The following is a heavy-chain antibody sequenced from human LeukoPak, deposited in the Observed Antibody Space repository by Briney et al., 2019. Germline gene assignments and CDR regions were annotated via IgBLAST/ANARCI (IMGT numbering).Heavy chain of an antibody. Sequence: SQTLSLTCAVSGGSISSGGYSWSWIRQPPGKGLEWIGYIYHSGSTYYNPSLKSRVTISVDRSKNQFSLKLSSVTAADTAVYCCARVAVDTAMVFDYWGQGTLVTVSS. V-gene: IGHV4-30-2*01. CDR1: GGSISSGGYS. J-gene: IGHJ4*02. D-gene: IGHD5-18*01. CDR3: ARVAVDTAMVFDY. CDR2: IYHSGST.